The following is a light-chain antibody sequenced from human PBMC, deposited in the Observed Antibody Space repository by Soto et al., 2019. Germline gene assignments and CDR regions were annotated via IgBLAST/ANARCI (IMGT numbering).Light chain of an antibody. CDR2: GAS. Sequence: EIVLTQSPGTLSLSPGEGATLSCRASQSISGSHLAWYQQKAGQPPRLLMYGASSRATGIPDRLSGSGSGTDFTLTISRLEPEDFAVYYCQQRSNWSWTFGQGTKVDIK. CDR3: QQRSNWSWT. CDR1: QSISGSH. V-gene: IGKV3D-20*02. J-gene: IGKJ1*01.